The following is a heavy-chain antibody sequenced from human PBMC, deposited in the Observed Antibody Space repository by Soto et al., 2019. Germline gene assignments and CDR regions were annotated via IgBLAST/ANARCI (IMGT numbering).Heavy chain of an antibody. Sequence: QVQLVQSGAEEKKPGASVKVSCKASGYTFTNYAMHWVRQAPGQRLEWMGWTNAGNGNTKYSQKFQGRVTITRDTSASTAYMELSSLRSEDTAVYYCAGGFPLWSDPWGQGTLVTGSS. CDR2: TNAGNGNT. CDR1: GYTFTNYA. D-gene: IGHD3-16*02. V-gene: IGHV1-3*05. CDR3: AGGFPLWSDP. J-gene: IGHJ5*02.